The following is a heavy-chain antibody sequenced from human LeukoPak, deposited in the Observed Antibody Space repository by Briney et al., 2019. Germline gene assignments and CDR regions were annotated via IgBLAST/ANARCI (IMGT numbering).Heavy chain of an antibody. D-gene: IGHD3-10*01. V-gene: IGHV4-39*07. J-gene: IGHJ4*02. CDR3: ARDARGVRI. CDR2: MYYSGST. Sequence: PSETLSLTCTVSGGSFSSSSYYWGWIRQPPGKGLEWIGSMYYSGSTYYNASLRSRVTISVDTSKNQFSLKLSSVTAADTAVYYCARDARGVRIWGQGTLVTVSS. CDR1: GGSFSSSSYY.